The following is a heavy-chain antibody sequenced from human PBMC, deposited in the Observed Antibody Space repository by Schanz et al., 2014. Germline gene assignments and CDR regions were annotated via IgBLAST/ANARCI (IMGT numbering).Heavy chain of an antibody. CDR1: GFTFSSHW. Sequence: EVQLLESGGGLVQPGGSLRLSCAASGFTFSSHWMHWVRQDPGKGLVWVARINSVGSNTDYADSVKGRFTISRDNSKNTLYLQMNSLRAEDTAVYYCAKVRYSSGWRGDYFDEWGQGTLVTVAS. J-gene: IGHJ4*02. D-gene: IGHD6-25*01. V-gene: IGHV3-74*02. CDR3: AKVRYSSGWRGDYFDE. CDR2: INSVGSNT.